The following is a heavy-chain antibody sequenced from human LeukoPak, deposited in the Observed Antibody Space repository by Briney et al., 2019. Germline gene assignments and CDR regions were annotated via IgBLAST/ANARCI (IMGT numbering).Heavy chain of an antibody. D-gene: IGHD5-12*01. CDR1: GFTFSSNA. CDR3: AKGAYDYIEIAYFDY. J-gene: IGHJ4*02. V-gene: IGHV3-23*01. Sequence: GGSLRLSCAGSGFTFSSNALSWVRQAPGKGLEWVSLIIGSSGSTFYADSVKGRFTISRDKSKNTLYLQMNSLRAEDTAVYYCAKGAYDYIEIAYFDYWGQGSLVTVSS. CDR2: IIGSSGST.